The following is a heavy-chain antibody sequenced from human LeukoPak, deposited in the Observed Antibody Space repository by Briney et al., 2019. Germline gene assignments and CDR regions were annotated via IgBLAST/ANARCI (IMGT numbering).Heavy chain of an antibody. Sequence: SETLPLTCTVSGGSISSYYWSWIRQPPGKGLEWIGYIYYSGSTNYNPSLKSRVTISVDTSKNQFSLKLSSVTAADTAVYYCASSGYYYSAFDIWGQGTMVTVSS. J-gene: IGHJ3*02. CDR1: GGSISSYY. V-gene: IGHV4-59*01. D-gene: IGHD3-22*01. CDR2: IYYSGST. CDR3: ASSGYYYSAFDI.